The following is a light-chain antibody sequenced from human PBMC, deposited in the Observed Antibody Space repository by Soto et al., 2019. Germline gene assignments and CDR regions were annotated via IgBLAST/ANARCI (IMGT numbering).Light chain of an antibody. J-gene: IGKJ1*01. CDR3: QQYNRFSTWT. Sequence: DIQMTQSPSSVSASVGDTVTITCRASQGIYSRLAWYQQKPGKAPKVLIWNASSLQRGVPSRFSGSGSGTEFTLTISSLLPDDFATYYCQQYNRFSTWTFGQGTKVDIK. CDR2: NAS. CDR1: QGIYSR. V-gene: IGKV1D-16*01.